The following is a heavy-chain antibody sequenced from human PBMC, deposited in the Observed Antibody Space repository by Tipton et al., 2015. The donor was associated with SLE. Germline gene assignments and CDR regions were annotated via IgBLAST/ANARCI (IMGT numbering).Heavy chain of an antibody. CDR3: ARDSSGWYSYYYYYMDV. CDR2: ISSSSSTI. Sequence: SLRLSCAASGFTFSSYSMNWVRQAPGKGLEWVSYISSSSSTIYYADSVKGRFTISRDNAKNSLYLQMNSLRAEDTAVYYCARDSSGWYSYYYYYMDVWGKGTTVTVSS. CDR1: GFTFSSYS. D-gene: IGHD6-19*01. V-gene: IGHV3-48*01. J-gene: IGHJ6*03.